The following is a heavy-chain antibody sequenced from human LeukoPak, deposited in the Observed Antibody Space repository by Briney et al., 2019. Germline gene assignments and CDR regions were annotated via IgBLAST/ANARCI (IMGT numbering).Heavy chain of an antibody. Sequence: GASVKVSCKASGYTFSSHDVNWVRQATGQGLEWMGWMNPNSGNTGYAQKFQGSVTMTRNTTISTAYMELTSPTSEDSAVYYCAKAVKYSYGSGSSYYFDYWGQGALVTVSS. D-gene: IGHD3-10*01. CDR1: GYTFSSHD. V-gene: IGHV1-8*01. CDR2: MNPNSGNT. CDR3: AKAVKYSYGSGSSYYFDY. J-gene: IGHJ4*02.